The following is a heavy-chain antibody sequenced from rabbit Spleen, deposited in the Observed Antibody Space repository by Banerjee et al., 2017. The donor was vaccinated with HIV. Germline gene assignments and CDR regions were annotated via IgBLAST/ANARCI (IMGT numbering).Heavy chain of an antibody. CDR3: ARDLAGAIGWNFYL. V-gene: IGHV1S40*01. Sequence: VESGGGLVKPGTSLTLICTASGFSFSTNYDMCWVRQAPGKGLEWIACINAATGKPVYATWANGRFSISRTSSTTVTLQMTSLTAADTATYLCARDLAGAIGWNFYLWGPGTLVT. CDR2: INAATGKP. CDR1: GFSFSTNYD. D-gene: IGHD4-1*01. J-gene: IGHJ4*01.